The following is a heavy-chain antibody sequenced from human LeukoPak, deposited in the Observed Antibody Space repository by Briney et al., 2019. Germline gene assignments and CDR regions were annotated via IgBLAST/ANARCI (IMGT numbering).Heavy chain of an antibody. D-gene: IGHD3-22*01. V-gene: IGHV1-2*02. CDR1: GYTFTGYY. CDR3: ARVHYDSSGYYS. J-gene: IGHJ5*02. Sequence: ASVKVSCKASGYTFTGYYMHWVRQAPGQGLEWMGCINPNSGGTNYAQKFQGRVTMTRDTSISTAYMELSRLRSDDTAVYYCARVHYDSSGYYSWGQGTLVTVSS. CDR2: INPNSGGT.